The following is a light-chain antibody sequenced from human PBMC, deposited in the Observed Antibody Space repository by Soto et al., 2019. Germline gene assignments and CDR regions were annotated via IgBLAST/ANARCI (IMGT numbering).Light chain of an antibody. V-gene: IGKV1-39*01. CDR2: AAS. Sequence: DIQMTQSPSSLSASVGDRITITCRASQNVGTYLSWYQQRSGKAPKLLIYAASNLQSGVSSRFSGSGSGTDFTLAISSLQHEDFATYFCQQSYNTSLTFGGGTKVEI. CDR1: QNVGTY. CDR3: QQSYNTSLT. J-gene: IGKJ4*01.